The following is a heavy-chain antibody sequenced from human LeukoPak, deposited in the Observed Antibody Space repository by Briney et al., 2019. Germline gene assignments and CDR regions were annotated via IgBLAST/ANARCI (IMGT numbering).Heavy chain of an antibody. CDR2: INHSGTT. D-gene: IGHD2-2*01. CDR1: GGSFSDYY. CDR3: ARGLRLPSRSSPAVPHV. J-gene: IGHJ6*04. Sequence: SETLSLTCAVYGGSFSDYYWNWIRQPPGKGLEWIGEINHSGTTNYNPSLKSRVTISVDTSKNQFSLRLSAMTAADTAVYHCARGLRLPSRSSPAVPHVWGKGTTVTVSA. V-gene: IGHV4-34*01.